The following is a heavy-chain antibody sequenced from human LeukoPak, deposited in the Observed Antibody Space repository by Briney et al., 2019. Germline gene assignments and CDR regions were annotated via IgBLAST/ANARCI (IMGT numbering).Heavy chain of an antibody. J-gene: IGHJ4*02. CDR2: INPGGSSI. Sequence: QPGGSLRLSCAASGFTLSSYWMHWVRQVPGKGLVWVARINPGGSSITYADSVKGRFTISRDNAKNTLYLQMDSLRAEDTGVYYCARSNQADDYWGQGTLVTVSS. D-gene: IGHD1-14*01. V-gene: IGHV3-74*01. CDR3: ARSNQADDY. CDR1: GFTLSSYW.